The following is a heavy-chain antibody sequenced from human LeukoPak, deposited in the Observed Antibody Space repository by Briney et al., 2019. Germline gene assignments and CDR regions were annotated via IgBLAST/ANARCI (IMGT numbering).Heavy chain of an antibody. D-gene: IGHD6-13*01. CDR1: GYTFTSYG. CDR3: ARASSSWYRHNWFDP. CDR2: ISAYNGNT. Sequence: ASVKVSCKASGYTFTSYGISWVRQAPGQGLEWMGWISAYNGNTNYAQKLQGRVTMTTGTSTSTAYMELRSLRSDDTAVYYCARASSSWYRHNWFDPWGQGTLVTVSS. J-gene: IGHJ5*02. V-gene: IGHV1-18*01.